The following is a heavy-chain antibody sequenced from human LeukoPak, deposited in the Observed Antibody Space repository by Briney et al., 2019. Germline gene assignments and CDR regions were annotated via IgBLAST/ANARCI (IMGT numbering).Heavy chain of an antibody. D-gene: IGHD4-17*01. CDR1: GGSISSYY. Sequence: SETLSLTCTVSGGSISSYYWSWIRQPPGKGLEWIGYIYYSGSTNYNPSLKSRVTISVDTSKNQFSLKLSSVTAADTAVYYCARGDYGDALGYWGQGTLVTVSS. V-gene: IGHV4-59*01. CDR2: IYYSGST. CDR3: ARGDYGDALGY. J-gene: IGHJ4*02.